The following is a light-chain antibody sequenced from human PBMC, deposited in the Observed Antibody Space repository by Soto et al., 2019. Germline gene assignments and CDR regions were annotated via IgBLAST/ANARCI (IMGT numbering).Light chain of an antibody. CDR2: RNN. J-gene: IGLJ2*01. CDR1: NSNIGSKY. Sequence: QSVLTQPPSASGTPGQRVSISCSGSNSNIGSKYVYWYQQLPGTAPKLLMYRNNQRPSGVPDQFSGSKSGTSASLAISGLRSEDEADYYCAAWDNNLGGPAFGGGTKLTVL. CDR3: AAWDNNLGGPA. V-gene: IGLV1-47*01.